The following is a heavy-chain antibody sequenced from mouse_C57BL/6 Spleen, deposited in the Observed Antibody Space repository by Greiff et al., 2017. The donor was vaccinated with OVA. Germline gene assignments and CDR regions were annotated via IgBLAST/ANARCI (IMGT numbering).Heavy chain of an antibody. D-gene: IGHD3-1*01. J-gene: IGHJ3*01. CDR3: ARERRHSGLFAY. CDR2: IDPSDSYT. CDR1: GYTFTSYW. V-gene: IGHV1-50*01. Sequence: QVQLQQPGAELVKPGASVKLSCKASGYTFTSYWMQWVKQRPGQGLEWIGEIDPSDSYTNYNQKFKGKATLTVDTSSSTAYMQLSSLTSEDSAVYYCARERRHSGLFAYWGQGTLVTVSA.